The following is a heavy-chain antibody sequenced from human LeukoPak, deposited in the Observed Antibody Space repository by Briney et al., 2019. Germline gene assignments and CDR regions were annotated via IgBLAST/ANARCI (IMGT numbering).Heavy chain of an antibody. V-gene: IGHV5-51*01. D-gene: IGHD3-10*01. CDR2: IYPGDSDA. CDR3: ARHSPGWTVRPYCFDH. CDR1: GYSFTDYW. Sequence: GESLKISCKASGYSFTDYWIVWVRQMPGKGLEWMGIIYPGDSDARYSPSFQGQVTISADKSISTAYLQWSSLKASDTAMYYCARHSPGWTVRPYCFDHWGQGTLVTVSS. J-gene: IGHJ4*02.